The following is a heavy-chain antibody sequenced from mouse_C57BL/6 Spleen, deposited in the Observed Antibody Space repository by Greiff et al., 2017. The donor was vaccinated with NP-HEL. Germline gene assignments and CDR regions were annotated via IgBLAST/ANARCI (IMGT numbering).Heavy chain of an antibody. CDR3: ARCPYGCDY. J-gene: IGHJ2*01. CDR1: GYAFSSSW. CDR2: IYPGDGDT. V-gene: IGHV1-82*01. Sequence: QVQLQQSGPELVKPGASVKISCKASGYAFSSSWMNWVKQRPGKGLEWIGRIYPGDGDTNYNGKFKGKATLTADKSSSTAYMQLSSLTSEDSAVYFCARCPYGCDYWGQGTTLTVSS. D-gene: IGHD2-10*02.